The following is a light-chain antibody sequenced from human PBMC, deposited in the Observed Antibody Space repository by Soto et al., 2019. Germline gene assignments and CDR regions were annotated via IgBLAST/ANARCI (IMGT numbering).Light chain of an antibody. CDR1: QGISSY. V-gene: IGKV1-8*01. Sequence: AIRLTQSPSSFSSSTGDRVTITCRASQGISSYLAWYQQKPGKAPKLLIYAASTLQSGVPSRFSGSGSGTDFTLTISCLQSEDFATYYCQHYYSYPCTFGPGTKVEIK. J-gene: IGKJ3*01. CDR3: QHYYSYPCT. CDR2: AAS.